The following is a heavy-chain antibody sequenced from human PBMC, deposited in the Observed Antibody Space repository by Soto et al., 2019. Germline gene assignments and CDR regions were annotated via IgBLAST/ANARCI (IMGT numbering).Heavy chain of an antibody. J-gene: IGHJ3*02. V-gene: IGHV1-3*01. CDR1: GYTFTNDF. CDR3: ARDIAFDI. CDR2: INAGNGNR. Sequence: ASVKVSCKASGYTFTNDFMHWVRQAPGQRLEWMGWINAGNGNRRYSQKFQGRVTITRDTSASTAYMELSSLRSEDTAVYYCARDIAFDIWGQGTMVTVSS.